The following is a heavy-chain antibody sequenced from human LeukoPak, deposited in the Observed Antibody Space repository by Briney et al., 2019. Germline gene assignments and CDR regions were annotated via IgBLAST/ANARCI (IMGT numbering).Heavy chain of an antibody. J-gene: IGHJ4*02. V-gene: IGHV4-34*01. CDR2: INHSGNT. CDR1: GGSFSGYY. D-gene: IGHD2-15*01. Sequence: SETLSLTCAVYGGSFSGYYWSWIRQPPGKGLEWIGEINHSGNTNYNPSLKSRVTISVDTFKNQFSLKLSSATVADTAVYYCARLGYCSGGTCYSVPFDYWGQGTLVTVSS. CDR3: ARLGYCSGGTCYSVPFDY.